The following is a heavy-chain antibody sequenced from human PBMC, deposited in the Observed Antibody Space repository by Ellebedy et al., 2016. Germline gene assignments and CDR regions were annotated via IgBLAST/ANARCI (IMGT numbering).Heavy chain of an antibody. CDR3: ARDWWGLGVS. J-gene: IGHJ5*02. Sequence: GGSLRLSCAASGFTFSSYWMSWVRQAPGKGLEWVSYISSSSTTIYYADSVKGRFTISRDTAKNSLYLQMNSLRDDDTAVYYCARDWWGLGVSWGQGTLVTVSS. V-gene: IGHV3-48*02. D-gene: IGHD2-21*02. CDR2: ISSSSTTI. CDR1: GFTFSSYW.